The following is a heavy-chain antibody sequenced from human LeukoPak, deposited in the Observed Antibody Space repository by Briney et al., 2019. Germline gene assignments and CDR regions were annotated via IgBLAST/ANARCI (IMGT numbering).Heavy chain of an antibody. V-gene: IGHV4-39*01. CDR1: GGSISSSSYY. CDR3: ARHGAGTFDY. J-gene: IGHJ4*02. CDR2: IYYSGST. Sequence: SETLSLTCTLSGGSISSSSYYWGWIRQPPGKGLEWIGSIYYSGSTYYNPSLKSRVTISVDTSKNQFSLKLSSVTAADTAVYYCARHGAGTFDYWSQGTLVTVSS. D-gene: IGHD1-1*01.